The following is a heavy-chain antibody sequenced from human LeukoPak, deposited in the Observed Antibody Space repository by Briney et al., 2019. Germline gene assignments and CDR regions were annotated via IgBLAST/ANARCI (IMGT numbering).Heavy chain of an antibody. CDR1: GGSISSYY. Sequence: SETLSLTCTVSGGSISSYYWSWIRQPPGKGLEWIGYIDYRGITSYNPSLESRVTISVDTSKNQFSLRLSSKTAADTAVYYCTRGSRRFDYWGQGTLVTVSS. CDR3: TRGSRRFDY. CDR2: IDYRGIT. D-gene: IGHD3-10*01. V-gene: IGHV4-59*01. J-gene: IGHJ4*02.